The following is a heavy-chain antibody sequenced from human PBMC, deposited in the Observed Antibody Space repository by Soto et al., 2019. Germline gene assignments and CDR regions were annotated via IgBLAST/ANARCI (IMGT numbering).Heavy chain of an antibody. D-gene: IGHD3-10*01. V-gene: IGHV4-34*01. Sequence: SETLSLTCAVYGGSFSGYYWSWIRQPPGKGLEWIGEINHSGSTNYNPSLKSRVTISVDTSKNQFSLKLSSVTAADTAVYYCARGAPGRHYYCSGSYHLGASCFDSRGKGTLVTVSS. J-gene: IGHJ5*01. CDR1: GGSFSGYY. CDR3: ARGAPGRHYYCSGSYHLGASCFDS. CDR2: INHSGST.